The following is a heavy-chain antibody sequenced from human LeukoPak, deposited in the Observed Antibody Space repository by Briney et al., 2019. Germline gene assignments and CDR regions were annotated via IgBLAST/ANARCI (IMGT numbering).Heavy chain of an antibody. Sequence: GGSLRLSCAASGFTFSNYAMTWVRQAPGKGLEWVSSISGSGGSTYYADSVKGRFTISRDNSKNTLYLQMNSLRAEDTAVYYCAKSTAGGREAFDIWGQGTMVSVSS. D-gene: IGHD2-15*01. CDR1: GFTFSNYA. CDR3: AKSTAGGREAFDI. V-gene: IGHV3-23*01. CDR2: ISGSGGST. J-gene: IGHJ3*02.